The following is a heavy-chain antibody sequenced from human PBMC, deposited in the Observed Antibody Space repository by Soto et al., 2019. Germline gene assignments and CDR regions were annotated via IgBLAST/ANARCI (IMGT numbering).Heavy chain of an antibody. CDR3: ARRHYDGDDYYYYAMDV. CDR2: IYPGDSNT. Sequence: GESLKISCKGSGYSFSDHWIGWVRQMPGKGLEWMGIIYPGDSNTRYSPSFRGQVTISVDKSITTAYLQWSSLKASDTAMYYCARRHYDGDDYYYYAMDVWGQGTTVTVSS. D-gene: IGHD3-16*01. CDR1: GYSFSDHW. J-gene: IGHJ6*02. V-gene: IGHV5-51*01.